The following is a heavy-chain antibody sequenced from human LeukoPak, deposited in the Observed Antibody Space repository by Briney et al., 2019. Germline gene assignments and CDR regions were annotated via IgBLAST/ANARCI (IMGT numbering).Heavy chain of an antibody. V-gene: IGHV6-1*01. CDR2: TYYRSKWYN. Sequence: SQTLSLTCAISGYSVSSNSAAWNWIRQSPSRGLEWLGRTYYRSKWYNDYAVSVKSRITINPDTSKNQFSLQLNSVTPEDTAVYYCARDPQSIAARHNPRGYYFDYWGQGTLVTVSS. CDR1: GYSVSSNSAA. CDR3: ARDPQSIAARHNPRGYYFDY. J-gene: IGHJ4*02. D-gene: IGHD6-6*01.